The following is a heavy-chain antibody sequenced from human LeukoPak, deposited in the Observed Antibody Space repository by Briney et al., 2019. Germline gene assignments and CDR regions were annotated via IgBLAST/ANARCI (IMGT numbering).Heavy chain of an antibody. D-gene: IGHD3-10*01. CDR3: ARFGITVVRGGKYYFDY. CDR1: GGSISNYD. Sequence: SETLSLTCTVSGGSISNYDWSWIRQPPGKGLEWIGHIYYSGATKYNPSLKSRITISVDTSKNQFSLMLSSVTAADTAVYYCARFGITVVRGGKYYFDYWGQGTLVTDSS. CDR2: IYYSGAT. J-gene: IGHJ4*02. V-gene: IGHV4-59*08.